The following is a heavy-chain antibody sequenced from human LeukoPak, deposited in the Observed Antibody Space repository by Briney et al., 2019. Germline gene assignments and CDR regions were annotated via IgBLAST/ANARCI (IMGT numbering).Heavy chain of an antibody. Sequence: SETLSLTCTVSGGSITNFYGGWIRQSPGKGLELIGYIYYSGTTNYSPSLKSRVSISVDTSKKQFSLKLSSVTATDTAVYYCARSPGGGFDIWGQGTMVTVSS. V-gene: IGHV4-59*01. D-gene: IGHD2-15*01. CDR1: GGSITNFY. CDR2: IYYSGTT. J-gene: IGHJ3*02. CDR3: ARSPGGGFDI.